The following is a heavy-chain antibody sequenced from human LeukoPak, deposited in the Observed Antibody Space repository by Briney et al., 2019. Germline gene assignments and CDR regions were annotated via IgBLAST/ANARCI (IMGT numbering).Heavy chain of an antibody. Sequence: PSETLSLTCTVSGGSISSYYWSWIRQPPGKGLEWIGYIYYSGSTNYNPSLKSRVTISVDTSKNQFSLKLSSVTAADTAVYYCARLQDGSGSYSPFDYWGQGTLVTVSS. CDR1: GGSISSYY. CDR2: IYYSGST. J-gene: IGHJ4*02. D-gene: IGHD3-10*01. V-gene: IGHV4-59*08. CDR3: ARLQDGSGSYSPFDY.